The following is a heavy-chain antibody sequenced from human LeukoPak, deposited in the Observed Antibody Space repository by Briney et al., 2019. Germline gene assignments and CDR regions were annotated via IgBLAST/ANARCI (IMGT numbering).Heavy chain of an antibody. V-gene: IGHV4-59*08. D-gene: IGHD1-26*01. CDR1: GGSISNYY. CDR2: IYYSGTT. J-gene: IGHJ4*02. CDR3: ARLGGRSYRIFDY. Sequence: SETQSLTCTVSGGSISNYYWNWIRQPPGKGLEWIGYIYYSGTTNYNPSLKSRVSMSVDTSKNQFSLKLSSVTAADTAVYYCARLGGRSYRIFDYWGQGTLVTVSS.